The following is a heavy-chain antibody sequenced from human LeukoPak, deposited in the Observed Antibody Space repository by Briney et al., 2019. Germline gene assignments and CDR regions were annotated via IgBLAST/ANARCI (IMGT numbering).Heavy chain of an antibody. J-gene: IGHJ4*02. CDR1: GGSISSSSYY. CDR2: IYYSGST. D-gene: IGHD3-22*01. Sequence: WETLSLTCTVSGGSISSSSYYWGWIRQPPGKGLEWIGSIYYSGSTYYNPSLKSRVTISVDTSKNQFSLKLSSVTAADTAVYYCARLYYYDSSEYYFDYWGQGTLVTVSS. V-gene: IGHV4-39*01. CDR3: ARLYYYDSSEYYFDY.